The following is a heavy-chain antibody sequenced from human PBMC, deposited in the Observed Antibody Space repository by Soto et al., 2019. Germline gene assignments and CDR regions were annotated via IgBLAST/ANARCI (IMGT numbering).Heavy chain of an antibody. D-gene: IGHD3-10*01. V-gene: IGHV3-33*01. CDR3: VRDYPYGSGTSYGHSWFEP. CDR1: GFTFCNYG. Sequence: QVQLVDSGGGVVQPGRSLRLSCAASGFTFCNYGMHWIRQAPGKGLEWVANIWFGGSNSNYADSVNGRFTISRHNSRNTLYLQVPSLRPEDTAVYFCVRDYPYGSGTSYGHSWFEPWGQGTLVTVS. CDR2: IWFGGSNS. J-gene: IGHJ5*02.